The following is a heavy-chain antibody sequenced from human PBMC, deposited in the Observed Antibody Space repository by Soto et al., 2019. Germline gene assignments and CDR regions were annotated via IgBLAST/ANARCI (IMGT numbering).Heavy chain of an antibody. J-gene: IGHJ6*02. Sequence: QVQLQESGPGLVKPSQTLSLTCTVSGGSISSGDYYWSWIRQPPGKGLEWIGYIYYSGSTYYNPSLKSRVTISVDTSKNQFSLKLSSVTAADTAVYYCARDFVPEQTQIADYLYYYYYGMDVWGQGTTVTVSS. CDR3: ARDFVPEQTQIADYLYYYYYGMDV. CDR1: GGSISSGDYY. V-gene: IGHV4-30-4*01. CDR2: IYYSGST. D-gene: IGHD2-21*01.